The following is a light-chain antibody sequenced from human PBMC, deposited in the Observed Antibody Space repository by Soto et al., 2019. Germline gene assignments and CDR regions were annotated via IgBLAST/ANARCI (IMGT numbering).Light chain of an antibody. J-gene: IGKJ1*01. V-gene: IGKV3-11*01. CDR2: DTS. Sequence: EIVLTQSPATLSLSPRERATLSCRASQSNSTYVVWYQQKPGQAPRLLIYDTSNRATGIPARFSGSGSGTDFTLTISSLEPEDSAVYYCQQRSNWPWTFGQGTKVEIK. CDR3: QQRSNWPWT. CDR1: QSNSTY.